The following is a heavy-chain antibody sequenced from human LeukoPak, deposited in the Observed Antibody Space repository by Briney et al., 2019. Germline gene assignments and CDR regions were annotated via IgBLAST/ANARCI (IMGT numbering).Heavy chain of an antibody. CDR1: GASVSSSSYY. J-gene: IGHJ4*02. CDR2: TYYSGRT. CDR3: ARCNFWSGYPFDY. Sequence: SETLSLTCAVSGASVSSSSYYWGWIRQPPGKGLEWIGTTYYSGRTDYNPSLKSRVTISVDTSKNQFPLKLSSVTAADTAVYYCARCNFWSGYPFDYWGQGTLVTVSS. D-gene: IGHD3-3*01. V-gene: IGHV4-39*01.